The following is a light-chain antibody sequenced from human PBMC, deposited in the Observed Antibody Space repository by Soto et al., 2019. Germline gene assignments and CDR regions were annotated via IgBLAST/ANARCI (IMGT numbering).Light chain of an antibody. Sequence: IQWTQSPSSLPVSVGDRVTISCRASQGISSALAWYQQKPWKAPKLLIYDASSLESGVPSRFSGRGSGTDFTPTIRSLQPQDFATYYGQQFPNYPPITFGPWTRLEIK. CDR1: QGISSA. CDR3: QQFPNYPPIT. V-gene: IGKV1D-13*01. CDR2: DAS. J-gene: IGKJ5*01.